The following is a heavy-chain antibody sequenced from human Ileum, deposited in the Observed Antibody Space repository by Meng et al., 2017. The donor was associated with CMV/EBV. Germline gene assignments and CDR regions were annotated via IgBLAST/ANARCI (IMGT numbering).Heavy chain of an antibody. J-gene: IGHJ4*02. Sequence: GRLQEPGPGLLNPSENLSVTSTVASGSFSSDYWSWIRQPAGKGLEWIGRIYTSGSTNYTPSLKSRVTMSVDTSKTQFSLKLSSVTAADTAVYYCARGPYSSSWSSFDYWGQGTLVTVSS. CDR1: SGSFSSDY. V-gene: IGHV4-4*07. D-gene: IGHD6-13*01. CDR2: IYTSGST. CDR3: ARGPYSSSWSSFDY.